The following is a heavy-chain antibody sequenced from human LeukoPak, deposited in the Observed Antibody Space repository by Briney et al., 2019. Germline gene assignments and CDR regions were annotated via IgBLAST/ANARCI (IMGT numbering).Heavy chain of an antibody. J-gene: IGHJ4*02. D-gene: IGHD6-19*01. Sequence: PSETLSLTCAVYGGSFSAYYWSWIRQPPGKGLEWIGEISHSGSTTNYNPSLKNRVTISVDTSKNQFSLKLSSVTAADTAVYYCATYSSGWYEFPYWGQGTLVTVSS. CDR1: GGSFSAYY. V-gene: IGHV4-34*01. CDR3: ATYSSGWYEFPY. CDR2: ISHSGSTT.